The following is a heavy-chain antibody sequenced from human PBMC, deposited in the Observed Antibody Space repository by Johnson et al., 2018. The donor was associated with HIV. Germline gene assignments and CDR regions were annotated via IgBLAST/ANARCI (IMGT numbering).Heavy chain of an antibody. CDR3: AREGGVTMVDGFDI. Sequence: QVQLVESGGGVVQPGRSLRLSCAASGFTFSSYWMHWVRQAPGKGLEWVAVISFDGSNKYYAESLKGRFTISRDNSKNTLYLQMNSLRADDTAVYYCAREGGVTMVDGFDIWGQGTMVTVSS. J-gene: IGHJ3*02. CDR2: ISFDGSNK. V-gene: IGHV3-30*03. D-gene: IGHD3-10*01. CDR1: GFTFSSYW.